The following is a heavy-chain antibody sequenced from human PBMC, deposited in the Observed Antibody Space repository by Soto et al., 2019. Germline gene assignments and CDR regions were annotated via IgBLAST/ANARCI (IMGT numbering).Heavy chain of an antibody. V-gene: IGHV3-30*18. CDR2: ISYDGSNK. CDR3: AKDPVPMLRYYDFWSGYYTGYYFDY. D-gene: IGHD3-3*01. J-gene: IGHJ4*02. CDR1: GFTFSSYG. Sequence: QVQLVESGGGVVQPGRFLRLSCAASGFTFSSYGMHWVRQAPGKGLEWVAVISYDGSNKYYADSVKGRFTISRDNSKNTLYLQMNSLRAEDTAVYYCAKDPVPMLRYYDFWSGYYTGYYFDYWGQGTLVTVSS.